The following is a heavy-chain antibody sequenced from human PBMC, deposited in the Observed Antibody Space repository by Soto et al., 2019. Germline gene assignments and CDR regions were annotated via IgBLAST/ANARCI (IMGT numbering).Heavy chain of an antibody. D-gene: IGHD3-10*01. V-gene: IGHV3-23*01. CDR2: ISGSGGST. CDR1: GFTFSSYA. CDR3: ARDKGDVSGRYFDY. J-gene: IGHJ4*02. Sequence: PGGSLRLSCAASGFTFSSYAMSWVRQAPGKGLEWVSAISGSGGSTYYADSVKGRFTISRDNSKNALYLQMSSLRAEDTAVYYWARDKGDVSGRYFDYWGQGTLVTVSS.